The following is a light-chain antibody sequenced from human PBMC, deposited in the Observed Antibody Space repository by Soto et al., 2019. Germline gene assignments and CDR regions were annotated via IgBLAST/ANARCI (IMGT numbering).Light chain of an antibody. Sequence: QSALTQPASVSGSPGQSITISCTGTNSDIGGYNYVSWYRHHPGEAPKLMIYGFTNRPSGVSTRFSGSKSGNTASLTISGLQDEDEADYYCSSYTSVTIVVFGGGTKLTVL. CDR3: SSYTSVTIVV. CDR2: GFT. J-gene: IGLJ2*01. V-gene: IGLV2-14*01. CDR1: NSDIGGYNY.